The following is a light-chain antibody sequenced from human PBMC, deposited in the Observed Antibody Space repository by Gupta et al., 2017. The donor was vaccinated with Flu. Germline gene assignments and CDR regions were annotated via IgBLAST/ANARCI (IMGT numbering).Light chain of an antibody. V-gene: IGKV3-15*01. J-gene: IGKJ1*01. CDR2: GAS. Sequence: EIVMTQSPATLSVSPGERPTLSCRASQSVSSNLAGYQQKPGQAPRLLIYGASTRATGIPARFSGSGSGTEFTLTISSLQSEDFAVYYCQQYNNWPRTFGQGTKVEIK. CDR1: QSVSSN. CDR3: QQYNNWPRT.